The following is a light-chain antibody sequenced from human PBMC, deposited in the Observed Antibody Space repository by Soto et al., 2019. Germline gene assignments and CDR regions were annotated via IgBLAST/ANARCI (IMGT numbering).Light chain of an antibody. J-gene: IGKJ4*01. V-gene: IGKV1-27*01. CDR3: QKYNSAPLT. CDR1: QGIAPY. CDR2: ATS. Sequence: DVQMTQSPSSLSAFVGDRVTITCRASQGIAPYLAWFQQKPGKVPKLLIYATSTLQSGVPSRFSGSGSGTDFTLTINSLQPEDVVTYYCQKYNSAPLTVGGGTKVEIK.